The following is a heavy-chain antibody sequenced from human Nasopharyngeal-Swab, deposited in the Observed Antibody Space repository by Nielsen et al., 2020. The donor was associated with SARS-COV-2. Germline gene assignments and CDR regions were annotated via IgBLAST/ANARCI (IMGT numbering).Heavy chain of an antibody. D-gene: IGHD6-19*01. CDR3: ARQNSGWTDAFDI. V-gene: IGHV3-30-3*01. Sequence: GGSLRLSCAASGFTFSSYTMHWVRQAPGKGLEWVAVISYDGNNKYYADSVKGRFFISRDNAKKSLYLQMNSLRVEDTAIYYCARQNSGWTDAFDIWGQGTMVTVSS. J-gene: IGHJ3*02. CDR1: GFTFSSYT. CDR2: ISYDGNNK.